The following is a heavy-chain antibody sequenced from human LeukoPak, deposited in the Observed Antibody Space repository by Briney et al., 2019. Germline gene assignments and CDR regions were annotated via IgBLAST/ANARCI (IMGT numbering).Heavy chain of an antibody. J-gene: IGHJ4*02. CDR3: ARGRRRPPVAARSPFYFYY. D-gene: IGHD6-6*01. V-gene: IGHV4-34*01. CDR2: INHSGST. CDR1: GGSFSGYY. Sequence: PSETLSLTCAVYGGSFSGYYWSWIRQPPGRGLEWIGEINHSGSTNYNPSLKSRVTISVDTSKNQFSLKLSSVTAADTAVYYCARGRRRPPVAARSPFYFYYWGQGTLVTVAS.